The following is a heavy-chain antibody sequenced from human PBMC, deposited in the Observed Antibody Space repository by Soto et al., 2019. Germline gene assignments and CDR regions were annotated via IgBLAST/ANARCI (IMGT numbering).Heavy chain of an antibody. CDR1: GFSFRDYD. CDR3: ARAYLGRLPRRADYYYAMDV. D-gene: IGHD1-26*01. J-gene: IGHJ6*02. V-gene: IGHV3-13*05. Sequence: GGSLRLSCAASGFSFRDYDMHWVRQRKGKGLEWVSALGAARDPYYVGSVRGRFSVSRDNAQNSLFLQMNNLRVDDTAVYFCARAYLGRLPRRADYYYAMDVWGRGTTVTVSS. CDR2: LGAARDP.